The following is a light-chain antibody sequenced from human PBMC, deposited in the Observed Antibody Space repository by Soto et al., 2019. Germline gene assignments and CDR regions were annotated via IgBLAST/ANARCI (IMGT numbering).Light chain of an antibody. CDR2: GTS. CDR1: QPISSNY. J-gene: IGKJ1*01. V-gene: IGKV3-20*01. CDR3: QAYGSSPQT. Sequence: EIVLTQSPGTLSLSPGERATLSCRASQPISSNYLAWYQQKLGQAPRLLIYGTSGRATGIPDRFRASGSRTDFTLTISRLDPDDSAVYYCQAYGSSPQTFGRGTKVAIK.